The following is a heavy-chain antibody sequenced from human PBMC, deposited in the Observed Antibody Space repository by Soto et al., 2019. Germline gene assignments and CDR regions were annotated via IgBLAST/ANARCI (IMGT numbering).Heavy chain of an antibody. J-gene: IGHJ4*02. Sequence: SVKVSCKVSGSRFSNYVISWVRQAPGHGLEWLGRIIPIFNSTKYAQSFQGRVTITADKSTSTASLELSSLRSDDTAVYYCAREGRGKKAGYNGLVSLGYWGQGTLVTISS. CDR3: AREGRGKKAGYNGLVSLGY. D-gene: IGHD2-2*02. CDR2: IIPIFNST. V-gene: IGHV1-69*06. CDR1: GSRFSNYV.